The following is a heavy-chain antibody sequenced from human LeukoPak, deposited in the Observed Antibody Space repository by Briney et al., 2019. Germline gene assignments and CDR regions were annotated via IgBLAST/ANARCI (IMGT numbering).Heavy chain of an antibody. V-gene: IGHV3-30-3*01. J-gene: IGHJ5*02. CDR2: IPFDARNK. CDR1: GFTFSSYG. CDR3: AKDTDDVITMVRGNWFDP. Sequence: GRCLRLSCAASGFTFSSYGMQWVRQAPGKGLGLVAVIPFDARNKYYADSVKGRFTIYRDNLKNTQYLQMNSLRAEDTAVYYCAKDTDDVITMVRGNWFDPWGQGTLVTVSS. D-gene: IGHD3-10*01.